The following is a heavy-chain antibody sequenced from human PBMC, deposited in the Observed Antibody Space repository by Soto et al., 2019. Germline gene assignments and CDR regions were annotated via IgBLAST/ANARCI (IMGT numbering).Heavy chain of an antibody. Sequence: EVQLVESGGGLVQPGGSLRLSCAASGFSISGSGIHWVRQASGKGLEWVARIRDRTNGYATGFAASVQGRFSISRDDSKKTAFLKMTGLNAEDTPVYNCTGEKALANRVFVIGGQGTRVPSLQ. CDR1: GFSISGSG. J-gene: IGHJ3*02. V-gene: IGHV3-73*01. CDR3: TGEKALANRVFVI. CDR2: IRDRTNGYAT.